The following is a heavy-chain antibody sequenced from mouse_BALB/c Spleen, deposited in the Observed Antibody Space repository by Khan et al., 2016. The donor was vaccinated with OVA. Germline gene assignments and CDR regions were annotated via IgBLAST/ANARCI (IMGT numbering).Heavy chain of an antibody. D-gene: IGHD2-1*01. Sequence: EVKLLETGGGLVKPGGSLKLSCAASGFTFSTYAMSWVRQTPEKRLEWVATISSDGDYTYFPDNVTGRFTIPRDNAKNTLSRQMSDLRSEYTAMCYCARPRYGNFAYWGQGTLVTVSA. J-gene: IGHJ3*01. CDR3: ARPRYGNFAY. V-gene: IGHV5-9-3*01. CDR1: GFTFSTYA. CDR2: ISSDGDYT.